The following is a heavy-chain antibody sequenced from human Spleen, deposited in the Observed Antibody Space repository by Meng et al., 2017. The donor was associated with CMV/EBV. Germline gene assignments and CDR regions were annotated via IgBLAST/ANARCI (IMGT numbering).Heavy chain of an antibody. CDR2: INSNGVTV. Sequence: SLKISCAASGFIFNDYAMHWVRQVPGKGLEWVAGINSNGVTVGYADSLKGRFFISRDDAKSSLFLQMNSLRPEDTAFYFCARSSSGWYRRPMDYWGQGILVTVSS. CDR3: ARSSSGWYRRPMDY. CDR1: GFIFNDYA. V-gene: IGHV3-9*01. D-gene: IGHD6-19*01. J-gene: IGHJ4*02.